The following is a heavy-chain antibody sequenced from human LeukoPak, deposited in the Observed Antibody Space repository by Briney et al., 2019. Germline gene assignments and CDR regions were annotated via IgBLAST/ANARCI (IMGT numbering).Heavy chain of an antibody. CDR2: IYTSGST. Sequence: SETLSLTCTVSGGSISSYYWSWIRQPPGKGLEWIGYIYTSGSTNYNPSLKSRVTMSVDTSKNQFSLKLSSVTAADTAVYYCARVNWSYYYYGMDVWGQGTTVTVSS. CDR1: GGSISSYY. CDR3: ARVNWSYYYYGMDV. V-gene: IGHV4-4*09. D-gene: IGHD1-1*01. J-gene: IGHJ6*02.